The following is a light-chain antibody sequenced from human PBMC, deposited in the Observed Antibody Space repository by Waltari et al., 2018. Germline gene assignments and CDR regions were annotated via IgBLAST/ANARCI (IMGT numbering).Light chain of an antibody. CDR2: DVT. CDR3: GSYVGKSTYWV. CDR1: SSDVGGYNY. Sequence: QSALTQPRSVSGSPGQSVTISCTGTSSDVGGYNYVSWYQQHPGKAPQLIIYDVTKWPSGVPDRFSGSKSGNTASLTISGLQAEDEAYYYCGSYVGKSTYWVFGGGTKLTVL. V-gene: IGLV2-11*02. J-gene: IGLJ3*02.